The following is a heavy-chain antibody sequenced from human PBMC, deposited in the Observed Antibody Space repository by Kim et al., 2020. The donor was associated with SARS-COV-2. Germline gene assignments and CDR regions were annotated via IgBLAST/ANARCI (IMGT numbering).Heavy chain of an antibody. CDR2: T. Sequence: TYVAGYVTGRLSIARDNYKKTLYLQMNSLRAEDTDVYYCAKTVEWLGFDYWGQGTLVTVSS. V-gene: IGHV3-23*01. J-gene: IGHJ4*02. D-gene: IGHD6-19*01. CDR3: AKTVEWLGFDY.